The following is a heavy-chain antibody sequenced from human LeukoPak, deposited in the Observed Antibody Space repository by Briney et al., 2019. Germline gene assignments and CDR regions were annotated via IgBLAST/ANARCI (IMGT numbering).Heavy chain of an antibody. V-gene: IGHV3-48*03. J-gene: IGHJ3*02. Sequence: GGSLRLSCAASGFTFSSYEMNWVRQAPGKGLEWVSCISSSGSTIYYADSVKGRSTISRDNAKNSLYLQMNSLRAEDTAVYYCAREPYEGYCSTTSCYWNAFDIWGQGTMVTVSS. CDR3: AREPYEGYCSTTSCYWNAFDI. D-gene: IGHD2-2*01. CDR1: GFTFSSYE. CDR2: ISSSGSTI.